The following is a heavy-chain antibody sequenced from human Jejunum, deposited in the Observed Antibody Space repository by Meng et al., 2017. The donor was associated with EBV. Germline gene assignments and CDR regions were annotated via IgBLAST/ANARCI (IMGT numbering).Heavy chain of an antibody. V-gene: IGHV3-15*01. CDR2: IKSTTDGETP. Sequence: LVESGGGLVGPAGSLRRSGAAAGFTFVNAWMSWFRQSPGKGLEWVGRIKSTTDGETPDSAAPVKGRFTISRDDSKNTLYLQMNSLQKEDTAMYYCSGDIRSEWGFNYWGQGNLVTVSS. J-gene: IGHJ4*02. CDR1: GFTFVNAW. D-gene: IGHD1-26*01. CDR3: SGDIRSEWGFNY.